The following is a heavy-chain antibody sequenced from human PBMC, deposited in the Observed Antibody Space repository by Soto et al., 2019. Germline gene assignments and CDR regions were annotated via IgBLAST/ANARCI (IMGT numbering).Heavy chain of an antibody. CDR1: GFTFSSYA. D-gene: IGHD3-22*01. CDR3: AKDYAPYYYDSSGYYGASFDY. V-gene: IGHV3-23*01. CDR2: ISGSGGST. Sequence: GSLRLSCAASGFTFSSYAMSWVRQAPGKGLEWVSAISGSGGSTYYADSVKGRFTISRDNSKNTLYLQMNSLRAEDAAVYYCAKDYAPYYYDSSGYYGASFDYWGQGTLVTVSS. J-gene: IGHJ4*02.